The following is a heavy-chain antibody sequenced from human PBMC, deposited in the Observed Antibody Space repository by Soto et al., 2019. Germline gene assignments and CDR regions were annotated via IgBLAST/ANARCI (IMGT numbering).Heavy chain of an antibody. CDR3: ARAGDVVVPAAADFDY. CDR1: GGSISSGGFY. V-gene: IGHV4-31*03. CDR2: IYYSGST. J-gene: IGHJ4*02. Sequence: SETLSLTCTVSGGSISSGGFYWSWIRQHPGKGLEWIGYIYYSGSTYYNPSLKSRVTISVDRSKNQFSLKLRSVTAADTAVYYCARAGDVVVPAAADFDYWGQGTLVTVSS. D-gene: IGHD2-2*01.